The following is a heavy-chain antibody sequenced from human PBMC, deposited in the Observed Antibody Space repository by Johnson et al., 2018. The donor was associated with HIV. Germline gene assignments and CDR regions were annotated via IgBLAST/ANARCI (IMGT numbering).Heavy chain of an antibody. D-gene: IGHD3-3*01. V-gene: IGHV3-9*01. J-gene: IGHJ3*01. Sequence: VQLVESGGGVVQPGRSLRLSCAASGFTFSSYAMHWVRQAPGKGLEWVSGISWNSGSIDYADSVKGRFTISTDNDRNSLYLQKNSLRPEDTALLYCAKDLTYYNFWSGSWGDTFDFWGQGTKVIVSS. CDR2: ISWNSGSI. CDR3: AKDLTYYNFWSGSWGDTFDF. CDR1: GFTFSSYA.